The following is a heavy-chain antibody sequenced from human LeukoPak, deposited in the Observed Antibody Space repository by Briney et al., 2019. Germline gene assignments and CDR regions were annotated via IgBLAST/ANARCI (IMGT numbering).Heavy chain of an antibody. CDR1: GFTFSSYA. J-gene: IGHJ4*02. CDR3: AKDHRISLDPHPTDY. D-gene: IGHD3-10*01. V-gene: IGHV3-23*01. Sequence: GGSLRLSCAASGFTFSSYAMSWVRQAPGKGLEWVSAISGSGGSTYYADSVKGRFTIPRDNSKNTLYLQMNSLRAEDTAVYYCAKDHRISLDPHPTDYWGQGTLVTVSS. CDR2: ISGSGGST.